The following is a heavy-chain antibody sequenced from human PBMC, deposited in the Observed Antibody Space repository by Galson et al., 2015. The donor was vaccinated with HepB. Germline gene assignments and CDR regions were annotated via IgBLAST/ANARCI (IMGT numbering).Heavy chain of an antibody. CDR2: ITHDGTNY. V-gene: IGHV3-30*04. D-gene: IGHD3-22*01. J-gene: IGHJ4*02. CDR3: ARDLNHYDRSGYSTPLFGW. Sequence: SLRLSCAASGFTFSRYTMHWIRQAPGRGLEWVAAITHDGTNYYYVDSVKGRFTISRDTSKNTLYLQMNSLRAEDTAVYYCARDLNHYDRSGYSTPLFGWWGQGTLVTVSS. CDR1: GFTFSRYT.